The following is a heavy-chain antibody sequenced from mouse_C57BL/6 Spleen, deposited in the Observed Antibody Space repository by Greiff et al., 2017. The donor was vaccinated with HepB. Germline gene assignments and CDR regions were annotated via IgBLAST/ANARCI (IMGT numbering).Heavy chain of an antibody. CDR2: IDPSDSYT. CDR1: GYTFTSYW. Sequence: VQLQQPGAELVMPGASVKLSCKASGYTFTSYWMHWVKQRPGQGLEWIGEIDPSDSYTNYNQKFNGKSTLTVDKSSSTAYMQLSSLTSEDSAVYYCARGRVGLAYAMDYWGQGTSVTVSS. CDR3: ARGRVGLAYAMDY. D-gene: IGHD4-1*01. V-gene: IGHV1-69*01. J-gene: IGHJ4*01.